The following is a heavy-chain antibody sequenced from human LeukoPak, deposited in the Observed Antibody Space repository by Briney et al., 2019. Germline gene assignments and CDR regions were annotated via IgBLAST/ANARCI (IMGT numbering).Heavy chain of an antibody. D-gene: IGHD6-19*01. V-gene: IGHV3-53*05. J-gene: IGHJ3*02. CDR1: GFIVSRNY. Sequence: GGSLRLSCAASGFIVSRNYMSWVRQAPGKGLEWVSIIYINDYAYYSDSVKGRFTISRDNAKNSLYLQMNSLRAEDTALYYCAKGDYSGGWYGVAFDIWGQGTMVTVSS. CDR2: IYINDYA. CDR3: AKGDYSGGWYGVAFDI.